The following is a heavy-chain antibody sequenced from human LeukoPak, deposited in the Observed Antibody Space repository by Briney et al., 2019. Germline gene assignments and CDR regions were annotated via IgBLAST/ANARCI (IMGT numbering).Heavy chain of an antibody. V-gene: IGHV3-30*03. CDR1: GFTFSSYG. CDR3: ARGNKGRTVTAGEDAFDI. D-gene: IGHD4-17*01. Sequence: GGSLRLSCAASGFTFSSYGMHWVRQAPGKGLEWVAVISYDGSNKYYADSVKGRFTISRDNSKNTLYLQMNSLRAEDTAVYYCARGNKGRTVTAGEDAFDIWGQGTMVTVSS. CDR2: ISYDGSNK. J-gene: IGHJ3*02.